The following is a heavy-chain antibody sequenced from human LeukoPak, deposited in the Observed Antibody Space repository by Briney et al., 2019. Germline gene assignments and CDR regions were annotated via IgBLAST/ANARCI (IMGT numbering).Heavy chain of an antibody. Sequence: GGSLRLSCAASGFSFSNYAMSWVRQAPGKGLEWVSGIFGSGGSAHHADSVKGRFTISRDNSKNTVYLQMDSLRAEDTATYYCAKTTTGYSSGRYPAWPIDYWGQGTLVTVSS. V-gene: IGHV3-23*01. J-gene: IGHJ4*02. CDR2: IFGSGGSA. D-gene: IGHD2-15*01. CDR1: GFSFSNYA. CDR3: AKTTTGYSSGRYPAWPIDY.